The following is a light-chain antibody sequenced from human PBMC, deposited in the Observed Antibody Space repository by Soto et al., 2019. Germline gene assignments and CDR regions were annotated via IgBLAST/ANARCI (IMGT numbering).Light chain of an antibody. CDR1: QSVDGK. V-gene: IGKV3-15*01. J-gene: IGKJ4*01. CDR2: GAS. Sequence: EIVMTQSPVTLSVSPGERATLSCRASQSVDGKLAWYQQKPDQAPRLLIYGASTRATGIPARFSGSGSGTEFTLTISSLQSEDFAVYYCQQYANRPPLTFGGGTKVEIK. CDR3: QQYANRPPLT.